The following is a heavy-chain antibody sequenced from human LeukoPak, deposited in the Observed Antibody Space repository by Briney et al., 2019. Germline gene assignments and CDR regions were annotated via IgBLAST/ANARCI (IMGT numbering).Heavy chain of an antibody. CDR2: ISSSSSYI. CDR3: AKVGPDYYYGSGSPHRYFDY. D-gene: IGHD3-10*01. J-gene: IGHJ4*02. CDR1: GFTFSSYS. Sequence: GGSLRLSCAASGFTFSSYSMNWVRQAPGKGLEWVSSISSSSSYIYYADSVKGRFTISRDNSKNTLYLQMNSLRAEDTAVYYCAKVGPDYYYGSGSPHRYFDYWGQGTLVTVSS. V-gene: IGHV3-21*04.